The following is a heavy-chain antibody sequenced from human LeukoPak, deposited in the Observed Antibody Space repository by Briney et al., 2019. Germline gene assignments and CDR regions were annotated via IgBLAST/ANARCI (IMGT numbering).Heavy chain of an antibody. CDR2: IIPIFGTA. Sequence: GASVKVSCKASGGTFSSYAISWVRQAPGQGLEWMGGIIPIFGTANYAQKFQGRVTITADESTSTAYMELSSLRSEDTAMYYCATDDPVMLTFGGVINLPFDYWGRGTLVTVSS. D-gene: IGHD3-16*02. CDR1: GGTFSSYA. V-gene: IGHV1-69*13. J-gene: IGHJ4*02. CDR3: ATDDPVMLTFGGVINLPFDY.